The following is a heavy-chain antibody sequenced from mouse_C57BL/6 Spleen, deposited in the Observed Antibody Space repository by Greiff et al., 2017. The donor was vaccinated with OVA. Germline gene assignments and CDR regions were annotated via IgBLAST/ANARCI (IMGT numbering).Heavy chain of an antibody. Sequence: VKLMESGPGLVAPSQSLSITCTVSGFSLTSYAISWVRQPPGKGLEWLGVIWTGGGTNYNSALKSRLSISKDNSKSQVFLKMNSLQTDDTARYYCARAIYYDYPYYFDYWGQGTTLTVSS. CDR2: IWTGGGT. D-gene: IGHD2-4*01. V-gene: IGHV2-9-1*01. J-gene: IGHJ2*01. CDR1: GFSLTSYA. CDR3: ARAIYYDYPYYFDY.